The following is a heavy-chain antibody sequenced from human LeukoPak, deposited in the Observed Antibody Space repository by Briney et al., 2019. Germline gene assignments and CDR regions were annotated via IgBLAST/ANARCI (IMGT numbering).Heavy chain of an antibody. J-gene: IGHJ5*02. Sequence: SETLSLTCTVSGDPISSGSYYWSWIRQPPGKGLEWIGYIVYSGSISGSTNYNPSLKSRVIMSVDTSKNQFSLRLSSVTAADTAVYYCARVYEEDWFDPWGQGTLVTVSS. D-gene: IGHD3-3*01. V-gene: IGHV4-61*01. CDR1: GDPISSGSYY. CDR3: ARVYEEDWFDP. CDR2: IVYSGSISGST.